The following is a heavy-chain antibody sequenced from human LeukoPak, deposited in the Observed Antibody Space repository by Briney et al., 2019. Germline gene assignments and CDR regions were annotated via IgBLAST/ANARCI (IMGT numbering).Heavy chain of an antibody. V-gene: IGHV3-30*18. CDR3: AKVVAVAQFDY. D-gene: IGHD6-19*01. CDR1: GYTFSSYD. J-gene: IGHJ4*02. CDR2: ISYDGSYK. Sequence: GGSLRLSCAASGYTFSSYDMHWVRQAPGKGLEWVAVISYDGSYKYSADSVKGRFTISRDNSKNTLYLQMSSLRAEDTAVYYCAKVVAVAQFDYWGQGTLVTVSS.